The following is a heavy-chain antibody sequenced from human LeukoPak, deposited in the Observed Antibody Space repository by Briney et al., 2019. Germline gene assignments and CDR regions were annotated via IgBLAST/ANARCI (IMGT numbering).Heavy chain of an antibody. V-gene: IGHV3-30*02. CDR2: IRYDGNNK. CDR3: AKITTVVTYYFDY. CDR1: GFTFSDYS. D-gene: IGHD4-23*01. J-gene: IGHJ4*02. Sequence: GSLRLSCAASGFTFSDYSMHWVRQAPGKGLNWVAFIRYDGNNKYYADSVKGRFTISRDNSKNTLYLQMNSLRAEDTAVYYCAKITTVVTYYFDYWGQGTLVTVSS.